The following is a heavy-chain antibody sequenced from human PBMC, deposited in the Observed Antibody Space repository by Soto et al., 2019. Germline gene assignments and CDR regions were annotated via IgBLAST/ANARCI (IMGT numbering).Heavy chain of an antibody. Sequence: EVQLVESGGGLIQPGGSLRLSCAASGFTVSSNYMSWVRQAPGKGLEWVSVIYSGGSTYYADSVKGRFTISRDNSKNTLYLQMNSLRAEDTAVYYCARDEEMATPYYGMDVWGQGTTVTVSS. J-gene: IGHJ6*02. V-gene: IGHV3-53*01. CDR1: GFTVSSNY. CDR3: ARDEEMATPYYGMDV. D-gene: IGHD5-12*01. CDR2: IYSGGST.